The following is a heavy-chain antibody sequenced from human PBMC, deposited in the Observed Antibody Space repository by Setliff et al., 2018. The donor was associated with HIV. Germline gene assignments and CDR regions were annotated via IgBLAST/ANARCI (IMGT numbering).Heavy chain of an antibody. CDR2: IDNSGST. CDR1: GGSISSYY. J-gene: IGHJ4*02. D-gene: IGHD5-12*01. CDR3: ARQMTIPGVAITPVDY. V-gene: IGHV4-59*08. Sequence: SETLSLTCTVSGGSISSYYWSWIRQPPGKGLEWIGYIDNSGSTNYNPSLKSRLTMSVDTSKSQLSLKLASVTAADTAVYYCARQMTIPGVAITPVDYWGQGTLVTVSS.